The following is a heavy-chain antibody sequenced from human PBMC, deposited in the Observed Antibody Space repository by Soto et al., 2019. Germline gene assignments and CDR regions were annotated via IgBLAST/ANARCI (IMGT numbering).Heavy chain of an antibody. CDR2: ISGSSGST. D-gene: IGHD2-8*01. CDR1: GFTFSNYA. V-gene: IGHV3-23*01. Sequence: GGSLRLSCVASGFTFSNYAMGWVRQAPGKGLEWVSTISGSSGSTNYADSVKGRFTISRDNSKNTVFLQMNSLRAEDTAVYYCAKLPLRMYYIDYWGQGTLVTVSS. CDR3: AKLPLRMYYIDY. J-gene: IGHJ4*02.